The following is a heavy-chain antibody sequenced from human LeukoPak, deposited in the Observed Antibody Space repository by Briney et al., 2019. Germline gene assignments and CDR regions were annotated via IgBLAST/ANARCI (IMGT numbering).Heavy chain of an antibody. CDR3: TFSSYGDHLEFDAFDI. J-gene: IGHJ3*02. CDR1: GFTFSRYW. V-gene: IGHV3-74*01. D-gene: IGHD4-17*01. CDR2: INSDGSST. Sequence: GGSLRLSCAASGFTFSRYWMQWVRQAPGKGLVWVSRINSDGSSTNYADSMKGRFTISRDNAKNTVYLQMNSLTAEDTAMYYCTFSSYGDHLEFDAFDIWGQGTMVTVSS.